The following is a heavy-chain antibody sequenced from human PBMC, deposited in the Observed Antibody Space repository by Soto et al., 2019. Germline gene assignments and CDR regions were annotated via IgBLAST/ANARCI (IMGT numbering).Heavy chain of an antibody. D-gene: IGHD3-3*01. CDR3: ARDKFHFAYDFRSGYPLDY. Sequence: QVQLVQSGAEVKKPGSSVKVSCKASGGTFSSYAISWVRQAPGQGLEWMGGIIPIFGTANYAQKIQGRVTIPADESTSTAYMDLSSLRSEDTAVYYCARDKFHFAYDFRSGYPLDYWGQGTLVTVSS. J-gene: IGHJ4*02. CDR1: GGTFSSYA. CDR2: IIPIFGTA. V-gene: IGHV1-69*01.